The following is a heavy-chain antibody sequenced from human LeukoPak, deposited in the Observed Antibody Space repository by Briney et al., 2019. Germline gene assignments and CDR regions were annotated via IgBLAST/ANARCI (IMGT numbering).Heavy chain of an antibody. J-gene: IGHJ3*02. D-gene: IGHD6-19*01. Sequence: GRSLRLSCAASGFTFDDYAMHWVRQAPGKGLEWVSGISWNSGSIGYADSVKGRFTISRDNAKNSLYLQMNSLRAEDTALYYCAKDRWHSSGPDAFDIWGQGTMVTVSS. CDR2: ISWNSGSI. CDR1: GFTFDDYA. V-gene: IGHV3-9*01. CDR3: AKDRWHSSGPDAFDI.